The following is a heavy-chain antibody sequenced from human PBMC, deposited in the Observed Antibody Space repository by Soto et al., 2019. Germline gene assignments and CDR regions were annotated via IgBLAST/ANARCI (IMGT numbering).Heavy chain of an antibody. D-gene: IGHD3-9*01. CDR2: IYYRGNA. CDR1: DDSINSDKYY. V-gene: IGHV4-39*01. J-gene: IGHJ4*02. CDR3: ARLEGLAAISYYFDF. Sequence: SETLSLTCSVSDDSINSDKYYWGWIRQPPGKGLEWIGSIYYRGNAYYNPSLQTRVTISLDKSKSQFSLKLNSVTAADSAVYYCARLEGLAAISYYFDFWGPGALVTVSS.